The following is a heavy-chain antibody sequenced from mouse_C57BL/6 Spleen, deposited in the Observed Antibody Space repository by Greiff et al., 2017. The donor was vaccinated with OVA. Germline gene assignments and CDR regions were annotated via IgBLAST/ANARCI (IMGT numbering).Heavy chain of an antibody. V-gene: IGHV2-2*01. J-gene: IGHJ4*01. Sequence: VQLQQSGPGLVQPSQSLSITCTVSGFSLTSYGVHWVRQSPGKGLEWLGVIWSGGSTDYNAAFISRLSISKDNSKSQVFFKMNSLQADDTAIYYCARKDSKRGYYAMDYWGQGTSVTVSS. CDR3: ARKDSKRGYYAMDY. CDR2: IWSGGST. D-gene: IGHD2-5*01. CDR1: GFSLTSYG.